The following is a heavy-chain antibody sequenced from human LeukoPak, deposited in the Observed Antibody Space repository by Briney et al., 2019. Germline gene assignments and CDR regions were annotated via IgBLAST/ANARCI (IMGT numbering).Heavy chain of an antibody. CDR2: IKQDGSEK. D-gene: IGHD1-26*01. Sequence: GGSLRLSCAASGIIFSDYWMSWVRQVPGKGLECVANIKQDGSEKYYVDSVKGRFTISRDNAKNSLHLQMNSLRAEDTAVYYCAREHSGTYSVYMDVWGKGTTVTVSS. J-gene: IGHJ6*04. V-gene: IGHV3-7*03. CDR1: GIIFSDYW. CDR3: AREHSGTYSVYMDV.